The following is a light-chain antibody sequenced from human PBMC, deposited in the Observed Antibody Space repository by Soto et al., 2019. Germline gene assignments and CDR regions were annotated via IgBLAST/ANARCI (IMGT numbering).Light chain of an antibody. J-gene: IGLJ1*01. Sequence: QSALTQPASVSGSPGQSITISCTGTSSDVGAYKYVSWYQQHPGKAPKLMIYDVSSRPSGVSNRFSGSESGNTASLIISGLQAEDEADYYCISYTSSDTYVFGTGTKVTVL. V-gene: IGLV2-14*01. CDR3: ISYTSSDTYV. CDR2: DVS. CDR1: SSDVGAYKY.